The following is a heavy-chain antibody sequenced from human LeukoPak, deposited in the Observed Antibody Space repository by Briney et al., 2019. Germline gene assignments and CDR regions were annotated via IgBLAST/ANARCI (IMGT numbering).Heavy chain of an antibody. Sequence: PGGSLRLSCAASGFTVTTNYMSWVRQAPGKGLEWVSVIYSGGITYYADSVKGRFTISRDSSKNTLYLQMNSLRVEDTAVYYCASRHSSGSNWGQGTLVTVSS. CDR3: ASRHSSGSN. CDR2: IYSGGIT. D-gene: IGHD6-19*01. V-gene: IGHV3-66*02. J-gene: IGHJ4*02. CDR1: GFTVTTNY.